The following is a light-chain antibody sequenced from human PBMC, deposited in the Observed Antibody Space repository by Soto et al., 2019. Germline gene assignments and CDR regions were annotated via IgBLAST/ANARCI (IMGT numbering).Light chain of an antibody. CDR3: QQYKNWPYT. Sequence: EIVMTQSPDTLSVSPGESATLSCRARQSISNNLAWYQQKPGQAPRLLLYGASTRTTGIPARFSGSGSGTEFTLTISSLQSEDFAVYYCQQYKNWPYTFAQGTKLEI. J-gene: IGKJ2*01. V-gene: IGKV3-15*01. CDR2: GAS. CDR1: QSISNN.